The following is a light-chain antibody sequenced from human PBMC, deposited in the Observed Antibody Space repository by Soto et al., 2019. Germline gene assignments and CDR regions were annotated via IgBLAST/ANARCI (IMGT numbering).Light chain of an antibody. CDR3: QQYNNGPTYT. J-gene: IGKJ2*01. CDR2: GAS. V-gene: IGKV3-15*01. CDR1: QSISSS. Sequence: EIVMTQSPATLSMSPGERATLSCRASQSISSSLAWYQQKPGQAPRLLIYGASTRATGIPARFSGSGSGTEFTLTISSLQSEDFAVYYCQQYNNGPTYTFGQGTKLEIK.